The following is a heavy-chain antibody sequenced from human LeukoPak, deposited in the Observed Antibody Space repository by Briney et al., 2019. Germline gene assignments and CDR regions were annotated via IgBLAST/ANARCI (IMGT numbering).Heavy chain of an antibody. CDR1: DVSVSSSSYY. D-gene: IGHD1-26*01. CDR2: IYYSGST. J-gene: IGHJ4*02. V-gene: IGHV4-61*01. CDR3: ARGTPYSGSYAY. Sequence: SETLSLTCSVSDVSVSSSSYYWGWIRQPPGQGLEWIGYIYYSGSTNYNPSLKSRVTISVDTSKNQFSLKLSSVTAADTAVYYCARGTPYSGSYAYWGQGTLVTVSS.